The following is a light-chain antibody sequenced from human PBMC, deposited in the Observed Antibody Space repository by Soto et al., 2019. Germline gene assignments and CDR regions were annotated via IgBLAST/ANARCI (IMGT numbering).Light chain of an antibody. V-gene: IGKV3-20*01. CDR2: GTS. J-gene: IGKJ1*01. Sequence: EIVLTQSPGTLSLSPGERATLSCRASQSVSSSSLAWYQQKPGRAPRLLIFGTSTRATGIPDRFSGSGSGTDLTLTVSGLEPEDFAVYYCQQYGSSPWTFGPGTKVEIK. CDR3: QQYGSSPWT. CDR1: QSVSSSS.